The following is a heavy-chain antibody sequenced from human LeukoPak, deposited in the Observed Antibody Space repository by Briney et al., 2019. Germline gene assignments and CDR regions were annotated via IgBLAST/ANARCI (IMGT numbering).Heavy chain of an antibody. V-gene: IGHV3-23*01. J-gene: IGHJ4*02. Sequence: GGSLRLSCAASGFTFSTYGMSWVRQAPGKGLEWVSAISDIGFNTYYADSVKGRFTISRDNSKNTLYLQMSSLRDEDTAVYYCAKDTTQWLLLRTPGRFDYWGQGTLVIVSS. CDR2: ISDIGFNT. CDR1: GFTFSTYG. D-gene: IGHD6-19*01. CDR3: AKDTTQWLLLRTPGRFDY.